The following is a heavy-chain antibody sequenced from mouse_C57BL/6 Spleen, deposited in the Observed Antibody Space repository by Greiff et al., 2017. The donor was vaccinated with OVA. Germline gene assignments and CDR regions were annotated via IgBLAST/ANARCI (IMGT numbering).Heavy chain of an antibody. CDR2: SRNKANDYTT. J-gene: IGHJ3*01. CDR1: GFTFSDFY. V-gene: IGHV7-1*01. CDR3: ARDAYYGYDQAWFAY. D-gene: IGHD2-2*01. Sequence: EVKLMESGGGLVQSGRSLRLSCATSGFTFSDFYMEWVRQAPGKGLEWIAASRNKANDYTTEYSASVKGRFIVSRDTSQSILYLQMNALRAEDTAIYYWARDAYYGYDQAWFAYWGQGTLVTVSA.